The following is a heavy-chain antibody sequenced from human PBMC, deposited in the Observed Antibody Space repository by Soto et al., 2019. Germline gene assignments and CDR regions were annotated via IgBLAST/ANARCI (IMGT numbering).Heavy chain of an antibody. J-gene: IGHJ6*04. CDR2: INHSGST. V-gene: IGHV4-34*01. Sequence: PSETLSLTCAVYGGSFSGYYWSWIRQPPGKGLEWIGEINHSGSTNYNPSLKSRVTISVDTSKNQFSLKLSSVTAADTAVYYCARGWGYDFWSGYYGVWGKGTTVTVSS. CDR3: ARGWGYDFWSGYYGV. CDR1: GGSFSGYY. D-gene: IGHD3-3*01.